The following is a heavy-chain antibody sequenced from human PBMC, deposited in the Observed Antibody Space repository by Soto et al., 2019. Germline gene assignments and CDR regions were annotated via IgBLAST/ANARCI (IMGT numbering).Heavy chain of an antibody. D-gene: IGHD6-25*01. J-gene: IGHJ5*02. Sequence: SETLSLTCAVYGGSFSGYYLSWIRQPPGKGLEWIWEINHSGSTNYNASLKSRVTISVDTSKNQFSLKLSSVTAADTAVYYCARRLGDGSGRTNWFDPWGQGTLVTVSS. CDR2: INHSGST. CDR3: ARRLGDGSGRTNWFDP. V-gene: IGHV4-34*01. CDR1: GGSFSGYY.